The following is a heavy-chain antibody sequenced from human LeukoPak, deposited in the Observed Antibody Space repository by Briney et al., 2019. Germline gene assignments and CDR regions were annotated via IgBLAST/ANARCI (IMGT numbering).Heavy chain of an antibody. J-gene: IGHJ4*02. CDR1: GFTFSSYG. Sequence: PGGSLRLSCAASGFTFSSYGMHWVRQAPGKGLEWVAVISYDGSNKYYADSVKGRFTISRDNSKNTLYLQMNSLRAEDTAVHYCATFGERYYWGQGTLVTVSS. D-gene: IGHD3-10*01. V-gene: IGHV3-30*03. CDR3: ATFGERYY. CDR2: ISYDGSNK.